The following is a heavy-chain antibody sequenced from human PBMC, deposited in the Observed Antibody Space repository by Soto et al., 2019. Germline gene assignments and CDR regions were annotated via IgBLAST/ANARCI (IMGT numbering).Heavy chain of an antibody. CDR3: ARGLLAYCGGDCALFDS. CDR2: IYYSGST. Sequence: TSETLSLTCTVSGGSISSGDYYWSWIRQPPGKGLEWIGYIYYSGSTYYNPSLKSLVTISVDTSKNQFSLKVGSVTAADTAVYYCARGLLAYCGGDCALFDSWGQGIMVTVSS. D-gene: IGHD2-21*02. CDR1: GGSISSGDYY. V-gene: IGHV4-30-4*02. J-gene: IGHJ4*02.